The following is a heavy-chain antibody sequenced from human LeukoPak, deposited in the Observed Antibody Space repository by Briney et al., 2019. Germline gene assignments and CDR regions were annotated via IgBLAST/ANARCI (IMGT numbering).Heavy chain of an antibody. CDR3: AREFSGTSIAARVFDS. V-gene: IGHV4-4*07. CDR2: IHTSGST. D-gene: IGHD6-6*01. Sequence: SETLSLTCTVSGGSITSYYWSYIRQPAGKGLEWIGRIHTSGSTNYNPSLKSRVTMSVDTSKNQFSLKPSSVTAADTAIYYCAREFSGTSIAARVFDSWGQGTLVTVSS. CDR1: GGSITSYY. J-gene: IGHJ4*02.